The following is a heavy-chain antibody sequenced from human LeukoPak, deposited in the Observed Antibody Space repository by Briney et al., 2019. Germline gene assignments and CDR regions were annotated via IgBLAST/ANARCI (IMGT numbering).Heavy chain of an antibody. CDR1: GGSISSGSYY. V-gene: IGHV4-61*02. CDR3: AREPFSEYQLPGGYYYYYYMDV. Sequence: SETLSLTCTVSGGSISSGSYYWSWIRQPAGKGLEWIGRIYTSGSTNYNPSLKSRVTISVDTSKNQFSLKLSSVTAADTAVYYCAREPFSEYQLPGGYYYYYYMDVWGKGTTVTVSS. D-gene: IGHD2-2*01. J-gene: IGHJ6*03. CDR2: IYTSGST.